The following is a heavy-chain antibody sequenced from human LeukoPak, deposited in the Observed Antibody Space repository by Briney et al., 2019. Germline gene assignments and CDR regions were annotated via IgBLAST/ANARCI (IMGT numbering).Heavy chain of an antibody. J-gene: IGHJ4*02. Sequence: GGSLRLSCAASGFTFSSYGMHWVRQAPGKGLEWVAVISYDGSNKYYADSVKGRFTISRDNSKNTLYLQMNSLRAEDTAVYYCAKNSGDYWGQGTLVTVSS. D-gene: IGHD1-26*01. CDR2: ISYDGSNK. V-gene: IGHV3-30*18. CDR3: AKNSGDY. CDR1: GFTFSSYG.